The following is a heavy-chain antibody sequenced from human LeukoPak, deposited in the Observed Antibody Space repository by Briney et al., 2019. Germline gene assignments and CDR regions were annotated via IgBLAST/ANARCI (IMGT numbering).Heavy chain of an antibody. Sequence: PGRSLRLSCAASGFTFSSYGMHWVRQAPGKGLEWLAFISYDGSNQNYADSVKGRFTIYRDNSKNTVYLQQSSLRAEDTAVYYCARDRLRAFYYFDSWGQGTLVTVSS. J-gene: IGHJ4*02. CDR3: ARDRLRAFYYFDS. CDR2: ISYDGSNQ. V-gene: IGHV3-30*03. CDR1: GFTFSSYG. D-gene: IGHD2/OR15-2a*01.